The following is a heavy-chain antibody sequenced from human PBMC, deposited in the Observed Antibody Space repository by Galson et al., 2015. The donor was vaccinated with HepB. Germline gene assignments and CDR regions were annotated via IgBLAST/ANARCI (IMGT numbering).Heavy chain of an antibody. CDR3: AEIAVAGQIDGFDL. CDR2: TYYRSKWYY. J-gene: IGHJ3*01. Sequence: CAISGDSVSSTTAAWNWIRLSPSRGLEWLGRTYYRSKWYYDYAVSVRSRITISPDTAKNQISLHLNSVTPEDTAVYYCAEIAVAGQIDGFDLWGQGTVVTVSS. CDR1: GDSVSSTTAA. D-gene: IGHD6-19*01. V-gene: IGHV6-1*01.